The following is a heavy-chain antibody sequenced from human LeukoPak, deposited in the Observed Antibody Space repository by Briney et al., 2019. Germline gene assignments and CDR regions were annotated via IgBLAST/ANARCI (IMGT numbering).Heavy chain of an antibody. D-gene: IGHD6-19*01. CDR1: GFTFSSYA. V-gene: IGHV3-23*01. Sequence: GGSLRLSCAASGFTFSSYATSWVRQAPGKGLEWVSAISGSGGSTYYAGSVKGRFTISRDNSKNTLYLQMNSLRAEDTAVYYCAKDRPGYSSGWYDYWGQGTLVTVSS. CDR2: ISGSGGST. CDR3: AKDRPGYSSGWYDY. J-gene: IGHJ4*02.